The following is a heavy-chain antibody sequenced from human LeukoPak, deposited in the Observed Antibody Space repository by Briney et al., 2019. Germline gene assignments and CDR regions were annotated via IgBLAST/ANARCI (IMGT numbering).Heavy chain of an antibody. J-gene: IGHJ4*02. CDR1: GGSISSYY. CDR3: ARDSGSNYYFDY. CDR2: IYYSGST. V-gene: IGHV4-59*01. D-gene: IGHD4-11*01. Sequence: PSETLSLTCTVSGGSISSYYWSWIRQPPGKGLEWIGYIYYSGSTNYNPSLKSRVTISVDTSQNQFSLKLSSVTAADTAVYYCARDSGSNYYFDYWGQGTLVTVSS.